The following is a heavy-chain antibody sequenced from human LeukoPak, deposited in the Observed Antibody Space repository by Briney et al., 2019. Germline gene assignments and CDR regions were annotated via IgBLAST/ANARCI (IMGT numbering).Heavy chain of an antibody. CDR1: GGSFSGYY. D-gene: IGHD2-2*01. CDR2: INHSGST. Sequence: PSETLSLTCAVYGGSFSGYYWSWIRQPPGKGLEWIGEINHSGSTNYNPSLKSRVTISVDTSKNQFSLKLSSVTAADTAVYYCARSSISGPSDYGGQGTLVTVSS. J-gene: IGHJ4*02. V-gene: IGHV4-34*01. CDR3: ARSSISGPSDY.